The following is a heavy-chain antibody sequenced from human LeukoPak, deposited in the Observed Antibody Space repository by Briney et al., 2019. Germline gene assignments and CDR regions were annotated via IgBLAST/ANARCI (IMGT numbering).Heavy chain of an antibody. CDR3: ARFIAARRVYAFDI. V-gene: IGHV4-61*08. CDR2: IYYSGCT. J-gene: IGHJ3*02. D-gene: IGHD6-6*01. Sequence: SETLSLTCTVSGASISSGDYYWSWIRQPPGKGLEWIGYIYYSGCTTYNPSLKSRVTISVDKSKNQFPLKLSSVTAADTAVYYCARFIAARRVYAFDIWGQGTMVTVSS. CDR1: GASISSGDYY.